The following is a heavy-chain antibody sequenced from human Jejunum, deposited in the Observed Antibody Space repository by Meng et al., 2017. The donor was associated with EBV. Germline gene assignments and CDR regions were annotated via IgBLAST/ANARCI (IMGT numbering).Heavy chain of an antibody. CDR3: ARDSRVSADH. Sequence: QVPLVQSGAAVTEPGASVSLSCKASGYTFIGYYMHWVRQAPGQGLEWMGRIDPKNGDTIYAQGFQYRVTMTRDTSINTAYMDLSGLTSDDTAIYYCARDSRVSADHWGQGPRVTVYS. CDR2: IDPKNGDT. CDR1: GYTFIGYY. J-gene: IGHJ4*02. V-gene: IGHV1-2*06. D-gene: IGHD6-6*01.